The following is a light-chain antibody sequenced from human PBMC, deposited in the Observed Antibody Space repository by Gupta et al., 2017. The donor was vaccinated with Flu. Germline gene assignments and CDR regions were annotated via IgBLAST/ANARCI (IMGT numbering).Light chain of an antibody. Sequence: DIQMTQSPSSLSASVGDRVTISCRASQSIKTYLNWYQQKSGKAPELVIYNANNLQEGVPSRFSGSGSGTDFTLVISSLQPEDFASYFCQQTYGDPFTFGPGTTVDIK. CDR1: QSIKTY. CDR2: NAN. J-gene: IGKJ3*01. V-gene: IGKV1-39*01. CDR3: QQTYGDPFT.